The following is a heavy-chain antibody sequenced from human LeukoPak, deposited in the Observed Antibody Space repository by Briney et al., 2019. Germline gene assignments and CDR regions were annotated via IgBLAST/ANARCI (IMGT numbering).Heavy chain of an antibody. CDR2: IIPIFGTA. CDR1: GGTFSSYA. Sequence: GASVKVSCKASGGTFSSYAISWVRQAPGQGLEWMGGIIPIFGTANYAQKFQGRVTITADESTSTAYMELSSLRSEDTAVYYCARRVSAMDPYYYYYGTDVWGQGTTVTVSS. D-gene: IGHD5-18*01. V-gene: IGHV1-69*13. CDR3: ARRVSAMDPYYYYYGTDV. J-gene: IGHJ6*02.